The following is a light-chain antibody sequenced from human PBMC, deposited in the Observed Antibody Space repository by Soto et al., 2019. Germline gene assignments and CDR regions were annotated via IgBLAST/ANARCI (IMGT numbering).Light chain of an antibody. V-gene: IGKV3-15*01. CDR2: GTS. Sequence: EVVMTQSPATLSVSPGERATLSCRASQTVSSNLAWYQQKPGQSPRLLIYGTSTRATGVPARFGGSGSGTEFTLSISSLQSEDFAVYYCHQYNFWPSVGQGTKVDIK. J-gene: IGKJ1*01. CDR3: HQYNFWPS. CDR1: QTVSSN.